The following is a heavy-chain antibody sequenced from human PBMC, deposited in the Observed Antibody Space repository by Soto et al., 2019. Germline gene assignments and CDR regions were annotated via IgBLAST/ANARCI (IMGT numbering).Heavy chain of an antibody. J-gene: IGHJ4*02. CDR2: IYYSGST. Sequence: QVQLQESGPGLVKPSQTLSLTCTVSGGSISSGGYYWSWIRQHPGKGLEWIGYIYYSGSTYYNPSLKSRVTISIDTSKNQFSLKLSAVTAADTAVYYCARAGGDCGGDCFAFDYWGQGTLVTVSS. CDR3: ARAGGDCGGDCFAFDY. CDR1: GGSISSGGYY. D-gene: IGHD2-21*02. V-gene: IGHV4-31*03.